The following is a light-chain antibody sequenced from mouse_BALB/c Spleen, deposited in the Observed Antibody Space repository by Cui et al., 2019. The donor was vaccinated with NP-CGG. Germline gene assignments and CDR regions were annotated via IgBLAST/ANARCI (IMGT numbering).Light chain of an antibody. CDR1: TGAVTTNNY. Sequence: QAVVTQESALTTSPGETVTLTCRSSTGAVTTNNYANWVQEKSDHLFTGLIGGTNNRIPGVPARLSGSLIGDKAALTITGAQTEDEAIYFCALWYSNHWVFGGGTKLTVL. V-gene: IGLV1*01. CDR3: ALWYSNHWV. J-gene: IGLJ1*01. CDR2: GTN.